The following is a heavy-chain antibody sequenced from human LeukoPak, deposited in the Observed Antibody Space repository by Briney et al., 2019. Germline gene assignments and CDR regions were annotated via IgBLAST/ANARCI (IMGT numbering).Heavy chain of an antibody. J-gene: IGHJ4*02. CDR2: IRYDGSNK. D-gene: IGHD5-12*01. Sequence: GGSLRLSCAASGFTFSSYGMHWVRQAPGKGLEWVAFIRYDGSNKYYADSVKGRFTISRDNSKNTLYLQMNSLRAEDTAVYYCAKGYGGYHSLAYWGQGTLVTVSS. V-gene: IGHV3-30*02. CDR1: GFTFSSYG. CDR3: AKGYGGYHSLAY.